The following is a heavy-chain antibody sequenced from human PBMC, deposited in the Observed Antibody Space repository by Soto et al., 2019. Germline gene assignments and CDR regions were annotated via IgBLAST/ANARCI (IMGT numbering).Heavy chain of an antibody. V-gene: IGHV3-13*01. CDR1: IRLQWIR. D-gene: IGHD3-9*01. CDR2: ISTAGDT. J-gene: IGHJ6*02. CDR3: ERGGARFDCMDA. Sequence: GGSLETLLCSLWIRLQWIRHALGPPSSRKNLEWVASISTAGDTYYLGSVKGRFTISREDGKNSLSLQMNSLRVGDTAVYYCERGGARFDCMDARGQGITVSVS.